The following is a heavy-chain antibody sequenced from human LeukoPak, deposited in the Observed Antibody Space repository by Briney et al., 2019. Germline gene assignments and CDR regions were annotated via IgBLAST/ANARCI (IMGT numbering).Heavy chain of an antibody. J-gene: IGHJ4*02. CDR3: APRPDVNIAVAGPFDY. D-gene: IGHD6-19*01. CDR1: GFTFSSYA. CDR2: ISYDGSNK. Sequence: PGGSLRLSCAASGFTFSSYAMHWVRQAPGKGLEWVAVISYDGSNKYYADSVKGRFTISRDNSKNTLYLQMNSLRAEDTAVYYCAPRPDVNIAVAGPFDYWGQGTLVTVSS. V-gene: IGHV3-30*04.